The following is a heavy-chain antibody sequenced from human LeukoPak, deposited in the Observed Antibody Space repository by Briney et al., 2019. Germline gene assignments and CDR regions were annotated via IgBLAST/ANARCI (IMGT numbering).Heavy chain of an antibody. J-gene: IGHJ5*02. Sequence: PSGTLSLTCAVYGGSFSGYYWSWIRQPPGKGLEWIGEINHSGSTNYNPSLKSRVTISVDTSKNQFSLKLSSVTAADTAVYYCARNYKDVVPAANNWFDPWGQGTLVTVSS. CDR3: ARNYKDVVPAANNWFDP. CDR2: INHSGST. CDR1: GGSFSGYY. D-gene: IGHD2-2*01. V-gene: IGHV4-34*01.